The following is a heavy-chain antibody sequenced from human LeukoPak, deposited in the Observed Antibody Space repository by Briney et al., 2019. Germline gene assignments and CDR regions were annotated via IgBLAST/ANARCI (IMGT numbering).Heavy chain of an antibody. V-gene: IGHV1-8*01. CDR1: GYTFTSYD. Sequence: ASVKVSCKASGYTFTSYDINWVRQATGQGLEWMGWMNPNSGNTGYAQKFQGRVTMTRNTSISTAYMELSSLRSEDTAVYYCARRKQLDNYYYYYYGMDVWGQGTTVTVSS. CDR3: ARRKQLDNYYYYYYGMDV. J-gene: IGHJ6*02. D-gene: IGHD6-13*01. CDR2: MNPNSGNT.